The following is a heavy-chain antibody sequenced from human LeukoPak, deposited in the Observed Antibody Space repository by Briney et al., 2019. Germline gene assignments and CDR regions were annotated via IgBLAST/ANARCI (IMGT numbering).Heavy chain of an antibody. CDR1: GGTFSSYA. CDR2: IIPIFGTA. CDR3: ARVVLQSLYFDY. J-gene: IGHJ4*02. Sequence: ASVKVSCKASGGTFSSYAISWVRQAPGQGLEWMGGIIPIFGTANYAQKFQGRVTTTTDESTSTAYMELSSLRSEDTAVYYCARVVLQSLYFDYWGQGTLVTVSS. D-gene: IGHD2-15*01. V-gene: IGHV1-69*05.